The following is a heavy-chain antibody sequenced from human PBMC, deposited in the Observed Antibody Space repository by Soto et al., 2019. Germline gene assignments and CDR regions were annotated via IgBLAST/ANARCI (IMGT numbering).Heavy chain of an antibody. CDR1: GFTFSKYS. D-gene: IGHD5-12*01. Sequence: GGSLRLSCAASGFTFSKYSMNWVRQAPGKGLEWISYISSAGIIMYYTDSVKGRFTISRDNAKNSLYLQMDSLRAEDTAVYYCARLAWVDSLSHYYYYMDVWGKGTTVTVSS. CDR2: ISSAGIIM. J-gene: IGHJ6*03. V-gene: IGHV3-48*01. CDR3: ARLAWVDSLSHYYYYMDV.